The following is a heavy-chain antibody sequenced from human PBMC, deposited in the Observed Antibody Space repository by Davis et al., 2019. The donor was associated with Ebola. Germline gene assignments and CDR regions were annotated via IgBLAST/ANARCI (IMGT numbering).Heavy chain of an antibody. D-gene: IGHD1-1*01. V-gene: IGHV1-18*01. CDR3: ARAQFPTTSDH. Sequence: ASVKVSCKASGFTLTKYAIHWVRQAPGQGLEWMGWINPHNGNTNYAQNVQGRVTMTTDTPTSTAYMEVGSLRSDDTAVYYCARAQFPTTSDHWGQGTLVTVSS. CDR1: GFTLTKYA. CDR2: INPHNGNT. J-gene: IGHJ4*02.